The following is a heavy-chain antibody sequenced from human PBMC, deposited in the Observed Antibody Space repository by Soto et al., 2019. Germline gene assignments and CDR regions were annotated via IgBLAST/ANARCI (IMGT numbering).Heavy chain of an antibody. CDR1: GFTFSSYA. CDR2: ISGSGGNT. D-gene: IGHD5-18*01. Sequence: EVQLLASGGGLVQPGGSLRLSCAASGFTFSSYAMSWVRQAPGKGLEWVSAISGSGGNTYYADSVKGRFTISRDNSKNTLYLQMNSLRAEDTAVYYCAKAGYSYGYGTTIPTGGFDIWGQGTMVTVSS. V-gene: IGHV3-23*01. CDR3: AKAGYSYGYGTTIPTGGFDI. J-gene: IGHJ3*02.